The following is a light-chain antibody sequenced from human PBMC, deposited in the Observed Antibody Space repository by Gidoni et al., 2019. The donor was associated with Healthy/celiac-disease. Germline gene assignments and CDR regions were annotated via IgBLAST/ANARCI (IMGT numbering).Light chain of an antibody. CDR3: QQYGSSPFT. J-gene: IGKJ3*01. CDR1: QSVSSSY. CDR2: GAS. V-gene: IGKV3-20*01. Sequence: IVLTQSPGTLSLSPGERATLSCRASQSVSSSYLAWYQQKPGQAPRLLIYGASSRATGIQDRFSGSGSGTDFTLTISRLEPEDFAVYYCQQYGSSPFTFGPXTKVDIK.